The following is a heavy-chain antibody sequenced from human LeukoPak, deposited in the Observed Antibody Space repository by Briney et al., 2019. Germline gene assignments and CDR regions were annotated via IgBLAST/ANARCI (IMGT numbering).Heavy chain of an antibody. CDR1: GFTFSSYG. V-gene: IGHV3-30*18. CDR2: ISYDGSNK. D-gene: IGHD4-17*01. Sequence: SGGSLRLSCAASGFTFSSYGMHWVRQAPGKGLEGVAVISYDGSNKYYTDSVKGRFTISRDNYKNTLYLQMNSLRAEDTAVYYCAKELTTVTHFDYWGQGTLVTVSS. J-gene: IGHJ4*02. CDR3: AKELTTVTHFDY.